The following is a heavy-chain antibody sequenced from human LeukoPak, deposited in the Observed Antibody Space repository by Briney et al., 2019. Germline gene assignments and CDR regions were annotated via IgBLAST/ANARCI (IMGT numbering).Heavy chain of an antibody. V-gene: IGHV3-30*18. Sequence: GGSLRLSCAASGFAFSSYGVHWVRQAPGKGLEWVAVISYDGSNKYNADSVKGRFTISRDNSKNTVYLQMNSLRAEDTAVYYCAKVRYSSSYYYGMDVWGQGTTVTVSS. J-gene: IGHJ6*01. CDR2: ISYDGSNK. CDR3: AKVRYSSSYYYGMDV. D-gene: IGHD6-13*01. CDR1: GFAFSSYG.